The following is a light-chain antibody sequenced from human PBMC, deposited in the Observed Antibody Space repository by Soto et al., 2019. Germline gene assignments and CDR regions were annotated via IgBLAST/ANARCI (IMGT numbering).Light chain of an antibody. CDR2: TTS. V-gene: IGKV1-39*01. CDR1: QTIGDA. J-gene: IGKJ2*02. CDR3: QQRYNIPCT. Sequence: DIQMTQSPSSLSASVGDTVTITCRASQTIGDALNWYQQKPGRAPTLLIFTTSTLHSGVPSRFSGSGFGTEFTLTINNLQPEDFATYHCQQRYNIPCTFGQGTKLEI.